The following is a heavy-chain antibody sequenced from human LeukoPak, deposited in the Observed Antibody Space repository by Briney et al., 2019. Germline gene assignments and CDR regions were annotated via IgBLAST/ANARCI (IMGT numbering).Heavy chain of an antibody. CDR1: GGSISNSSYY. J-gene: IGHJ4*02. CDR2: IYYSGNT. D-gene: IGHD3-22*01. Sequence: PSETLYLTCIVSGGSISNSSYYWGWIRQPPGKGLEWIGNIYYSGNTYYNPSLNSRVTISVDTSKKQVSLRLTSVTAADTAVYYCARGGYHYDTSGYLLDSWGQGTLVTISS. CDR3: ARGGYHYDTSGYLLDS. V-gene: IGHV4-39*01.